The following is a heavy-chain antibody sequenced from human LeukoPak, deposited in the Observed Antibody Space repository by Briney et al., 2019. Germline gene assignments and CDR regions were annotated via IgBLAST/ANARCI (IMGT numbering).Heavy chain of an antibody. D-gene: IGHD5-18*01. Sequence: SETLSLTCTVSGGSISSYYWSWIRQPPGEGLEWIGYIYYSGSTNYNPSLKSRVTISVDTSKNQFSLKLSSVTAADTAVYYCAREYSSAGDWFDPRGQGTLVTVSS. J-gene: IGHJ5*02. CDR3: AREYSSAGDWFDP. V-gene: IGHV4-59*01. CDR1: GGSISSYY. CDR2: IYYSGST.